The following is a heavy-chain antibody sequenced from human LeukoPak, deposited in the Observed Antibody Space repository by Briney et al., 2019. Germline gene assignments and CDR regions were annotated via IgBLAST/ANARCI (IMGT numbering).Heavy chain of an antibody. CDR1: GGSISSYY. V-gene: IGHV4-59*01. D-gene: IGHD3-22*01. Sequence: SETLSLTCTVSGGSISSYYWSWIRQPPGKGLEWIGYIYYSGSTNYNPSLKSRVTISVDTSKNRFSLKLSSVTAADTAVYYCARDYYDSSGYYWGRYFDYWGQGTLVTVSS. CDR2: IYYSGST. J-gene: IGHJ4*02. CDR3: ARDYYDSSGYYWGRYFDY.